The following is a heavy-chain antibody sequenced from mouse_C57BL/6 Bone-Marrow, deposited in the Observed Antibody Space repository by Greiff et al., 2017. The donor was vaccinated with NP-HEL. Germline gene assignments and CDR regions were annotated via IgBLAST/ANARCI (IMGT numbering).Heavy chain of an antibody. Sequence: VQLQQSGAELARPGASVKLSRKASGYTFTSYGISWVKQRTGQGLEWIGETYPRSGNTYYNEKFKGKATLTADKSSSTAYMELRSLTSEDSAVYFCARYRYYYGSSYDAMDYWGQGTSVTVSS. CDR3: ARYRYYYGSSYDAMDY. V-gene: IGHV1-81*01. CDR2: TYPRSGNT. CDR1: GYTFTSYG. D-gene: IGHD1-1*01. J-gene: IGHJ4*01.